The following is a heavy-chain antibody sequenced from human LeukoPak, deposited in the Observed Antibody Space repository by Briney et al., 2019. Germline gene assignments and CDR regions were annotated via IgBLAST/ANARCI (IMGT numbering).Heavy chain of an antibody. J-gene: IGHJ1*01. CDR1: GFTFSSYA. CDR3: AKLRGATTVTTAYFQH. Sequence: GGSLTLSCTASGFTFSSYAMTWVRQAPGQGLEWVSAISESGDNAYLADSVKGRFTISRDNSKNTLYLQMSSLRAEDTAVYYCAKLRGATTVTTAYFQHWGQGTLVTVSS. CDR2: ISESGDNA. V-gene: IGHV3-23*01. D-gene: IGHD4-11*01.